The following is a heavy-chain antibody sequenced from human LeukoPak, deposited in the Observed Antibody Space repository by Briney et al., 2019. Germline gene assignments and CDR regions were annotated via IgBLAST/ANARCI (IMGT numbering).Heavy chain of an antibody. CDR3: ARDPYGDYYFDY. CDR1: GYTFTGYY. CDR2: INPNSGGT. J-gene: IGHJ4*02. V-gene: IGHV1-2*02. D-gene: IGHD4-17*01. Sequence: ASVKVSSKASGYTFTGYYMHWVRQAPGQGLEWMGWINPNSGGTNYAQKFQGRVTMTRDTSISTAYMELSRLRSDDTAVYYCARDPYGDYYFDYWGQGTLVTVSS.